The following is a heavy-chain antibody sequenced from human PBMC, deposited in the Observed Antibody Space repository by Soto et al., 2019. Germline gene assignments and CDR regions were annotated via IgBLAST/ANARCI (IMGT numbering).Heavy chain of an antibody. Sequence: PGGSLRLSCAASGFTFSSYAMHWVRQAPGKGLEWVAVISYDGSNKYYADSVKGRFTISRDNSKNTMYLQMNSLRAEDTAVYYCARDQRDYYGSSPDYYYYYGMDVWGQGTTVTVSS. D-gene: IGHD3-10*01. CDR2: ISYDGSNK. V-gene: IGHV3-30-3*01. CDR3: ARDQRDYYGSSPDYYYYYGMDV. J-gene: IGHJ6*02. CDR1: GFTFSSYA.